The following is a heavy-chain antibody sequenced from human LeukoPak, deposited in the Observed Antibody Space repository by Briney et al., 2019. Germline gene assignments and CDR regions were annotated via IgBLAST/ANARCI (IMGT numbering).Heavy chain of an antibody. V-gene: IGHV5-51*01. CDR2: IYPGDSDT. CDR1: GYSFTSYW. D-gene: IGHD2-15*01. CDR3: ARLPRYCSGGSCYALGFDY. J-gene: IGHJ4*02. Sequence: GESLKISCKGSGYSFTSYWIGWVRQIPGKGLEWMGIIYPGDSDTRYSPSFQGQVTISADKSISTAYLQWSSLKASDTAMYYCARLPRYCSGGSCYALGFDYWGQGTLVTVSS.